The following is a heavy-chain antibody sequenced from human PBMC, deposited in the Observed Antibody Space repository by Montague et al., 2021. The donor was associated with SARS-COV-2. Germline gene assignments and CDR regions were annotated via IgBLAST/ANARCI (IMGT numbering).Heavy chain of an antibody. CDR2: ISGNGDPDST. CDR1: GFTFSNYP. D-gene: IGHD1-26*01. J-gene: IGHJ4*02. CDR3: ATLSGGPYPGYFEY. Sequence: SRRLSLSTSGFTFSNYPMPWVRQAPGKGLEWVSTISGNGDPDSTYYADTVKCRFTISRDISKRTLYLQMNSLRDEDTAVYYCATLSGGPYPGYFEYWGQGTLVTVSS. V-gene: IGHV3-23*01.